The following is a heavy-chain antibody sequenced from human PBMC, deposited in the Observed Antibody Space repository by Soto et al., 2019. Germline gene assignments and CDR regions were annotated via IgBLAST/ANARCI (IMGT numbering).Heavy chain of an antibody. D-gene: IGHD6-19*01. CDR3: ARSLAVAPFDF. J-gene: IGHJ4*02. CDR1: GYPFTNFG. V-gene: IGHV1-18*04. Sequence: QVQLVQSGAEVKKPGASVKVSCKASGYPFTNFGITWLRQAPGQGLEWMGWVSGYNGNTRYEENIQGRVTLTRDTATSTAYMELRNLTSDDTAVYFCARSLAVAPFDFWGQGTLVTVSS. CDR2: VSGYNGNT.